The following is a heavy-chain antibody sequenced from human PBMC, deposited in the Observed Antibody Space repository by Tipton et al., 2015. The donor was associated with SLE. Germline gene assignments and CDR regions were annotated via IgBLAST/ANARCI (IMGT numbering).Heavy chain of an antibody. Sequence: SLRLSCAASGFTFSSYAMSWVRQAPGKGLEWVSVIYSGGSSTYYADSVKGRFTISRDNSKNTLYLQMNSLGAEDTAVYYCAKEGGSYHYYYYMDVWGKGTAVTVSS. D-gene: IGHD1-26*01. CDR2: IYSGGSST. J-gene: IGHJ6*03. CDR3: AKEGGSYHYYYYMDV. V-gene: IGHV3-23*03. CDR1: GFTFSSYA.